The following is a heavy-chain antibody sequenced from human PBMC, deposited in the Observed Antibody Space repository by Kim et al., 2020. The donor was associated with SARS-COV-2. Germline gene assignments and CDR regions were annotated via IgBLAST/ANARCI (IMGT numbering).Heavy chain of an antibody. V-gene: IGHV3-33*01. CDR1: GFTFSNYG. Sequence: GGSLRLSCAASGFTFSNYGMHWVRQAPGKGLGWVAVIWYDGSNEYYADSVKGRFTISRDNSKNTLYLQMNSLRAEDTAVYYCARAGDYVWGRFPPDYWGHGTLVTVSS. CDR2: IWYDGSNE. CDR3: ARAGDYVWGRFPPDY. D-gene: IGHD3-16*01. J-gene: IGHJ4*01.